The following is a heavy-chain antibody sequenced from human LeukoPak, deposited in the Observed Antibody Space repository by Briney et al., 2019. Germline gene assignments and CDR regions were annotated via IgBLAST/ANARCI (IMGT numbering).Heavy chain of an antibody. CDR3: ARASSATNRVDY. Sequence: SETLSLTCTVSGASITSYYLSWLRQPPGKGLEWIGYIYYSGSTNYNPSLKSRVSISVDTSKNQFSLKLSSVTAADTAMYYCARASSATNRVDYWGQGTLVTVSS. CDR1: GASITSYY. V-gene: IGHV4-59*01. J-gene: IGHJ4*02. D-gene: IGHD3-22*01. CDR2: IYYSGST.